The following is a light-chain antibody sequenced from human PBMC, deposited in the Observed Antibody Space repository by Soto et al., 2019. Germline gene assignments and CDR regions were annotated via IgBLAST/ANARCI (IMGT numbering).Light chain of an antibody. CDR2: GAS. J-gene: IGKJ5*01. Sequence: EIVMTQSPATLSVSPGERATLSCRASQSVSSNLAWYQQKPGQAPRLLIYGASTRATGIPARFSGSGSGTEFTLTISSLQSEDFATYFCQQANSFPLTFGQGTRLDLK. V-gene: IGKV3-15*01. CDR3: QQANSFPLT. CDR1: QSVSSN.